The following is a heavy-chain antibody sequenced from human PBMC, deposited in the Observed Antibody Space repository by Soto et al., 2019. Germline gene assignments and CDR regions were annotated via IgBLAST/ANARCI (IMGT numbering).Heavy chain of an antibody. Sequence: EASVKVSCKASGYTFTGYYMHWVRQAPGQGLEWMGWINPNSGGTNYAQKFQGWVTMTRDTSISTAYMELSRLRSDDTAVYYCARALYSSSSPYYYGMDVWGQGTTVTVSS. CDR3: ARALYSSSSPYYYGMDV. CDR2: INPNSGGT. V-gene: IGHV1-2*04. J-gene: IGHJ6*02. D-gene: IGHD6-6*01. CDR1: GYTFTGYY.